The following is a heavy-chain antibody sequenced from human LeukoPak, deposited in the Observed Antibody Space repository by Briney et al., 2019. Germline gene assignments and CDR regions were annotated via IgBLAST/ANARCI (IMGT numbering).Heavy chain of an antibody. V-gene: IGHV3-48*04. D-gene: IGHD5-12*01. CDR1: GFTLSTSY. CDR3: ARGLPFDY. J-gene: IGHJ4*02. Sequence: GSLRLSCVASGFTLSTSYMNWVRQAPGEGLEWLSYINTRSGTIYYADSVKGRFTVSRDNAKNSLYLQMNSLRAEDTAVYYCARGLPFDYWGQGTLVTVSS. CDR2: INTRSGTI.